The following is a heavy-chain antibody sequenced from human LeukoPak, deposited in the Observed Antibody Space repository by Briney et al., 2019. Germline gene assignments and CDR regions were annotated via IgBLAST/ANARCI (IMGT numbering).Heavy chain of an antibody. CDR3: ARDGDFDF. V-gene: IGHV3-7*01. D-gene: IGHD3-16*01. Sequence: TGGSLRLSCAASGFTFSSYWMSWVRQAPGKGLEWVVDINKDGTEECYVDSVKGRFTISRDNAKNSLYLQMSSLRVEDTAVYYCARDGDFDFWGQGIQVTVSS. J-gene: IGHJ4*02. CDR2: INKDGTEE. CDR1: GFTFSSYW.